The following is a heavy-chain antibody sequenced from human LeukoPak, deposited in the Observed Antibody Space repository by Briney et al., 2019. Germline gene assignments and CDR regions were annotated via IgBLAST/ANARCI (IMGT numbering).Heavy chain of an antibody. CDR1: GGSISSYY. J-gene: IGHJ6*03. V-gene: IGHV4-4*07. D-gene: IGHD4-17*01. Sequence: PSETLSLTCTVSGGSISSYYWSWIRQPAGKGLEWIGRIYTSGSTNYNPSLKSRVTMSVDTSKNQFSLKLSSVTAADTAVYYCARVSGYGDSGYYYYYYMDVWGKGTTVTISS. CDR3: ARVSGYGDSGYYYYYYMDV. CDR2: IYTSGST.